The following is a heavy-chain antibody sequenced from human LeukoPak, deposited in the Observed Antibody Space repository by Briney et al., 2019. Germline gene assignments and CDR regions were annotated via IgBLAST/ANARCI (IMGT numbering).Heavy chain of an antibody. Sequence: ASVKVSCKTSGYSFADYYIHWVRQAPGQGLEWMGWINPKSGRTSSARKFQDRVTMTRDPSISTVYMDMAWLTSDDTAIYFCARADFVDAGPYLIGPWGQGTLVTVSS. CDR1: GYSFADYY. CDR3: ARADFVDAGPYLIGP. J-gene: IGHJ5*02. CDR2: INPKSGRT. D-gene: IGHD3-3*01. V-gene: IGHV1-2*02.